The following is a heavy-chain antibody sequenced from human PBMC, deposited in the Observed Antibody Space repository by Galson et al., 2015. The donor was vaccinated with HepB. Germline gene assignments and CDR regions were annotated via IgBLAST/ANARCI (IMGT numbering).Heavy chain of an antibody. CDR2: INSDDSST. CDR3: AREDPLASFDY. CDR1: GFTFRSYW. V-gene: IGHV3-74*01. J-gene: IGHJ4*02. Sequence: SLRLSCAASGFTFRSYWMHWVRQAPGKGLVWVSGINSDDSSTISADSVKGRFITSRDNAKNTLYLYMNSLRAEDTAVYYCAREDPLASFDYWGQGTLVTVSS.